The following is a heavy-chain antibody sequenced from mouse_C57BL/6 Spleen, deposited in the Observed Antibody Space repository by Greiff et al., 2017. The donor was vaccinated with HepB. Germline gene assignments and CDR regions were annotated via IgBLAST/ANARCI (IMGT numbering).Heavy chain of an antibody. CDR3: ARGTTVSYAMDY. D-gene: IGHD1-1*01. Sequence: QVQLQQPGAELVKPGASVKLSCKASGYTFTSYWMHWVKQRPGQGLEWIGMIHPNSGSTNYNEKFKSKATLTVDKSSSTAYMQLSSLTSEDSAVYYCARGTTVSYAMDYWGQGTSVTGSS. V-gene: IGHV1-64*01. CDR2: IHPNSGST. CDR1: GYTFTSYW. J-gene: IGHJ4*01.